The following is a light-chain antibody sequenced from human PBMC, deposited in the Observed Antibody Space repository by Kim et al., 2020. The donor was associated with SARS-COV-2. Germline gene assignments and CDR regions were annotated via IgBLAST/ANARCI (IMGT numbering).Light chain of an antibody. Sequence: SYELTQPPSVSVAPGQTARITCGGNNIGGKTVHWYQQRPGQAPVLVIRYDGDRPSGIPERFSGSNSGNTATLTISRVAAGDEADYYCQVWDSSSDQVPFGGGTKLTVL. CDR2: YDG. CDR1: NIGGKT. CDR3: QVWDSSSDQVP. V-gene: IGLV3-21*01. J-gene: IGLJ2*01.